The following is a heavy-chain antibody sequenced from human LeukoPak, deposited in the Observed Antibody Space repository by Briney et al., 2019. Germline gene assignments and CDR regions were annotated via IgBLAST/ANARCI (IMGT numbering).Heavy chain of an antibody. D-gene: IGHD6-19*01. J-gene: IGHJ4*02. V-gene: IGHV3-33*01. CDR1: GFTFSSYG. CDR3: ARGRGIAVAGTDY. CDR2: IWYDGSNQ. Sequence: GGSLRLSCAASGFTFSSYGMHWVRQAPGKGLERVAVIWYDGSNQDYADSVKGRFTIFRDNTKNTLYLQMNSLRAEDTAVYYCARGRGIAVAGTDYWGQGTLVTVSS.